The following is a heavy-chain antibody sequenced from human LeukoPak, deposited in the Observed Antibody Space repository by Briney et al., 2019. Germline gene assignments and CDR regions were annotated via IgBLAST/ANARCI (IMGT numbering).Heavy chain of an antibody. D-gene: IGHD4-17*01. CDR2: IDTSGST. CDR3: AGASGTTETLWDFDL. Sequence: PSETLCLTCTVSGGSVRSYYWSWIRQAAGKRLEWIGRIDTSGSTNYNPSLRGRVTMSVDTPKNQVSLKMRSVGAADTAVYFCAGASGTTETLWDFDLWGQGILVTVSS. J-gene: IGHJ4*02. V-gene: IGHV4-4*07. CDR1: GGSVRSYY.